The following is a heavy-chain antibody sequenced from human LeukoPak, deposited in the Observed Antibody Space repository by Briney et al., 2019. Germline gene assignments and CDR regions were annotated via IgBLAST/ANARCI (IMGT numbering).Heavy chain of an antibody. CDR2: IYHSGST. J-gene: IGHJ4*02. CDR3: ARGGYSTSLDY. CDR1: GGSISSGGYY. D-gene: IGHD6-13*01. Sequence: PSQTLSLTCTVSGGSISSGGYYWSWIRQPPGKGLEWIGYIYHSGSTYYNPSLKSRVTISVDRSKNQFSLKLSSVTAADTAVYYCARGGYSTSLDYWGQGTLVTVSS. V-gene: IGHV4-30-2*01.